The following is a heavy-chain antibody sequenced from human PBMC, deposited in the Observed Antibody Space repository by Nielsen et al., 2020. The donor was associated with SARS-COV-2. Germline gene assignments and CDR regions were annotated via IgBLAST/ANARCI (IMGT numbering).Heavy chain of an antibody. CDR1: GFTFSEFY. CDR3: ARVARGETGFDAFDS. D-gene: IGHD2-21*01. J-gene: IGHJ3*02. Sequence: GESLKISCEGSGFTFSEFYMSWIRQAPGKGLEWITHMSRSGARTKSADSVKGRFTISRDNAKNSVYLQMNSLRPDDTAVYYCARVARGETGFDAFDSWGQGTMVTVSS. CDR2: MSRSGART. V-gene: IGHV3-11*05.